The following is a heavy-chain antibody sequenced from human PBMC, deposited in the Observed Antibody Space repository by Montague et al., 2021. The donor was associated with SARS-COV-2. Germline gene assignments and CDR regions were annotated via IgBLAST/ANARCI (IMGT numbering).Heavy chain of an antibody. Sequence: SETLSLTCAVYGGSFSGYYWTWIRQSPGKGLEGIGEINHSGSTNYSPSLESRVAILVDTSKNQFSLKLNSVTAADTAIYYCARATVDINMILVVITSVNHYFDSWGQGTLVTVSP. CDR3: ARATVDINMILVVITSVNHYFDS. D-gene: IGHD3-22*01. CDR1: GGSFSGYY. J-gene: IGHJ4*02. CDR2: INHSGST. V-gene: IGHV4-34*01.